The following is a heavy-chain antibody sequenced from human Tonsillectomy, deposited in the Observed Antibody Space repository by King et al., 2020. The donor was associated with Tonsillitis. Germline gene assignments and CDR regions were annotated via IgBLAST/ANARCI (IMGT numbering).Heavy chain of an antibody. D-gene: IGHD1-26*01. Sequence: MQLQESGSGLVKPSQTLSLTCAVSGGSISSGGYSWSWIRQPPGKGLEWIGYIYHSGITYYNPSLKSRVTISVDRSKNQFSLKLSSVTAAETAVYYCARDSGDWFDPWGQGTLVTVSS. CDR1: GGSISSGGYS. CDR2: IYHSGIT. V-gene: IGHV4-30-2*01. CDR3: ARDSGDWFDP. J-gene: IGHJ5*02.